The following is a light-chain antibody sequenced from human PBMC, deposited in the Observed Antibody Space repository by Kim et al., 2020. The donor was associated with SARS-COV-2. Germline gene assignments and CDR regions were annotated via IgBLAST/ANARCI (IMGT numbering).Light chain of an antibody. V-gene: IGKV1-9*01. Sequence: DIQLTQSPSFLSASVGDRVTITCRASQGISSYLAWYQQKPGKAPKLLIYAASTLQSGVPSRFSGSGSGTEFTLTISSLQPEDFATYYCQQLNSYSSLTFGGGTKLEI. CDR3: QQLNSYSSLT. CDR2: AAS. J-gene: IGKJ4*01. CDR1: QGISSY.